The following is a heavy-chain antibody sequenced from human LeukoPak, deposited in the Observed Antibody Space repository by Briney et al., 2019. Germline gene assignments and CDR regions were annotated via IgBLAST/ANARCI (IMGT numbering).Heavy chain of an antibody. V-gene: IGHV3-23*01. CDR3: ARDGLATGVDY. CDR1: GFIFNSFA. J-gene: IGHJ4*02. D-gene: IGHD7-27*01. Sequence: QSGGSLRLSCAASGFIFNSFAMSWVRQAPGKGLEWVSTFSGSGSRTSYADSVKGRFTISRDNSKNTLHLQMKSLRAEDTAVYYCARDGLATGVDYWGQGTLVTVSS. CDR2: FSGSGSRT.